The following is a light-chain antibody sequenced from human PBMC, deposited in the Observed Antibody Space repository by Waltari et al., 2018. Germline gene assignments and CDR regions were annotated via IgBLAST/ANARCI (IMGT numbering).Light chain of an antibody. CDR3: SSYMSSSTLEV. V-gene: IGLV2-14*03. CDR1: SSDVGGYNY. J-gene: IGLJ3*02. Sequence: QSALTQPASVSGSPGQSITISCTGTSSDVGGYNYVSWYQQHPGKAPKLMIFDVSNRPQGVSNRFSGATSGNTASLTSFGLQAEDEADYYCSSYMSSSTLEVFGGGTRLTVL. CDR2: DVS.